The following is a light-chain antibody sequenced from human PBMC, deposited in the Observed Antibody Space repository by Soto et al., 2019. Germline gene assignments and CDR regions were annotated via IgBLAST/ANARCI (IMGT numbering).Light chain of an antibody. CDR3: SSYTSSSTTVV. CDR1: SSDVGGYNY. Sequence: QSALTQPASVSGSPGQSITISCTGTSSDVGGYNYVSWYQQHPGKAPKRLIYDVSNRPSGGSNRFSGSKSGNTASLTIAGLQAEDEDDDHCSSYTSSSTTVVFGGGTKLTVL. CDR2: DVS. J-gene: IGLJ2*01. V-gene: IGLV2-14*01.